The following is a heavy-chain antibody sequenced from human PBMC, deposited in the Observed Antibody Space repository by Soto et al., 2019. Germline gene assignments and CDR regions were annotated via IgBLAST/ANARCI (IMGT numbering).Heavy chain of an antibody. Sequence: PSETLSLTCTVSGGSISSGGYYWSWIRQHPGKGLEWIGYIYYSGSTYYNPSLKSRLTISVDTSKNQLSLELNSVTAADTAVYYCARDVGATGDWGQGTLVTVSS. D-gene: IGHD1-26*01. V-gene: IGHV4-31*03. CDR1: GGSISSGGYY. CDR3: ARDVGATGD. CDR2: IYYSGST. J-gene: IGHJ4*02.